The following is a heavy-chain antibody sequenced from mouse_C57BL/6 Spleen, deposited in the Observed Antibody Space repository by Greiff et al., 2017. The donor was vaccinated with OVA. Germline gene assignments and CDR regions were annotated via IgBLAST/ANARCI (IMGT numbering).Heavy chain of an antibody. CDR2: INPSSGYT. V-gene: IGHV1-4*01. CDR3: ARDGSSYDWYFDV. CDR1: GYTFTSYT. D-gene: IGHD1-1*01. Sequence: VKLQESGAELARPGASVKMSCKASGYTFTSYTMHWVKQRPGQGLEWIGYINPSSGYTKYNQKFKDKATLTADKSSSTAYMQLSSLTSEDSAVYYCARDGSSYDWYFDVWGTGTTVTVSS. J-gene: IGHJ1*03.